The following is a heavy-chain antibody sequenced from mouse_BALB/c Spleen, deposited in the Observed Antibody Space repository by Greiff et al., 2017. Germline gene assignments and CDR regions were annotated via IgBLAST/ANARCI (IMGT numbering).Heavy chain of an antibody. CDR1: GYTFTSYW. J-gene: IGHJ4*01. Sequence: VQLQQPGAELVKPGASVKLSCKASGYTFTSYWMHWVKQRPGQGLEWIGEINPSNGRTNYNEKFKSKATLTVDKSSNTAYLQLSSLTSEDTAVYYCARHDGYWTDYWGQGTSVTVSS. D-gene: IGHD2-3*01. CDR3: ARHDGYWTDY. V-gene: IGHV1S81*02. CDR2: INPSNGRT.